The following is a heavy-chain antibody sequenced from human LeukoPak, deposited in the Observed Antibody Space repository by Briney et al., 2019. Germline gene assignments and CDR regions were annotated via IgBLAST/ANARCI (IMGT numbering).Heavy chain of an antibody. Sequence: PGGSLRLSCAASGFTCDDYAMHWVRQAPWKGLEWVSGINWDSGSIGYADSVKGRFTISRDNAKNSLYLQMNSLRAEDTALYYCAKGLIVGAIDDAFDIWGQGTMVTVSS. D-gene: IGHD1-26*01. J-gene: IGHJ3*02. V-gene: IGHV3-9*01. CDR2: INWDSGSI. CDR3: AKGLIVGAIDDAFDI. CDR1: GFTCDDYA.